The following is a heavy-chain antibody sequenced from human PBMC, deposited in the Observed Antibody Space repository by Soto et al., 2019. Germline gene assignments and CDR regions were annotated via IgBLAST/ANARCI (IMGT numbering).Heavy chain of an antibody. CDR3: AKAPEWIAAAGTDY. CDR1: GFTFSSYA. CDR2: ISGSGGST. V-gene: IGHV3-23*01. D-gene: IGHD6-13*01. Sequence: GGSLRLSCAASGFTFSSYAMSWVRQAPGKGMEWDSVISGSGGSTYYADSVKGRFTISSDNSKNTLYLQMNSLRAEDTAVYYCAKAPEWIAAAGTDYWGQGTLVTVSS. J-gene: IGHJ4*02.